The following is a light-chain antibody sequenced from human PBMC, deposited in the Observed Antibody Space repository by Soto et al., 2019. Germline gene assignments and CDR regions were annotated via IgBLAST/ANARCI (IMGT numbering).Light chain of an antibody. CDR3: QQHGSSPPSWT. CDR2: GAS. Sequence: ETVLTQSPGTLSLSTGERATLFCRASQSVSRSYLAWYQQKPGQAPRLLIYGASSRATGIPDRFSGSGSGTDFTLMISRLEPEDFAVYYCQQHGSSPPSWTFGQGTKVEMK. CDR1: QSVSRSY. J-gene: IGKJ1*01. V-gene: IGKV3-20*01.